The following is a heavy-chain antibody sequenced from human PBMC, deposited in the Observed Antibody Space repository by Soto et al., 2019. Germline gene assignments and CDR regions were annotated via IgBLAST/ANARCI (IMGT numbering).Heavy chain of an antibody. V-gene: IGHV3-72*01. CDR3: ARADQGYCSGGSCYPNDAFDI. CDR1: GFTFSDHY. J-gene: IGHJ3*02. Sequence: GGSLRLSCAASGFTFSDHYMDWVRQAPGKGLEWVGRTRNKANSYTTEYAASVKGRFTISRDDSKNSLYLQMNSLKTEDTAVYYCARADQGYCSGGSCYPNDAFDIWGQGTMVTVSS. D-gene: IGHD2-15*01. CDR2: TRNKANSYTT.